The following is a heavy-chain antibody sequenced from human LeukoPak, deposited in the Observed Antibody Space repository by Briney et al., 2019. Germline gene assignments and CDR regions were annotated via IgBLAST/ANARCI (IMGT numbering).Heavy chain of an antibody. CDR3: AKSIAVAGTTGWGAFDI. CDR1: GFTFSSYG. V-gene: IGHV3-30*18. D-gene: IGHD6-19*01. J-gene: IGHJ3*02. CDR2: ISYDGSNK. Sequence: GGSLRLSCAASGFTFSSYGMHWVRQAPGKGLEWVAVISYDGSNKYYADSVKGRFTISRDNSKNTLYLQMNCLRAEDTAVYYCAKSIAVAGTTGWGAFDIWGQGTMVTVSS.